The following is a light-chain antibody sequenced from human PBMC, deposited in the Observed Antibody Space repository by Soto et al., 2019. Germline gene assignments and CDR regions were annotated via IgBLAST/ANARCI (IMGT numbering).Light chain of an antibody. CDR3: SSYTSSNTYV. CDR2: EIS. J-gene: IGLJ1*01. Sequence: QSALTQPASVSGSPGQSITISCTGTSSDVGGYNYVSWYQQHPGKAPKVMIYEISNRPSGVSNRFSGSKSGNTASLTISGLQAEDEAYYYCSSYTSSNTYVFGTVTQLTVL. CDR1: SSDVGGYNY. V-gene: IGLV2-14*01.